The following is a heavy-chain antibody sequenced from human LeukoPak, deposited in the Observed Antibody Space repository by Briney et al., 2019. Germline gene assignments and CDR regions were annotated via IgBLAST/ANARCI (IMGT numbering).Heavy chain of an antibody. V-gene: IGHV1-69*13. CDR1: GYTFTSYG. J-gene: IGHJ4*02. Sequence: ASVKVSCKASGYTFTSYGISWVRQAPGQGLEWMGGIIPIFGTANYAQKFQGRVTITADESTSTAYMELSSLRSEDTAVYYCARDRDSSGWYGGDYWGQGTLVTVSS. D-gene: IGHD6-19*01. CDR3: ARDRDSSGWYGGDY. CDR2: IIPIFGTA.